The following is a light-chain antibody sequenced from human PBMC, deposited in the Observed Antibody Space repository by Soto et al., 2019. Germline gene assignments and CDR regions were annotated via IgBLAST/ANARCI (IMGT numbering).Light chain of an antibody. J-gene: IGLJ2*01. CDR1: SGSIASNF. CDR2: EDN. CDR3: QSYDSSSHVV. V-gene: IGLV6-57*02. Sequence: NFMLTQPHSVSESPGKTVTISCAASSGSIASNFVQWYQQRPGSAPTTVIYEDNQRPSGVPDRFSGSIDSSSNSASLTISGLKTEDEGDYYCQSYDSSSHVVFGGRTKLTVL.